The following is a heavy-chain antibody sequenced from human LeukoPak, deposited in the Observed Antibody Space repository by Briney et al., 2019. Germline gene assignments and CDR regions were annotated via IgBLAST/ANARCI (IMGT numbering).Heavy chain of an antibody. CDR3: ARFNLGWLDP. Sequence: GGALRLSCAASGYPFKSYAVSWVRQAPGKGLEWISYISSGVTTEYYADSVKGRFTISRDDARDSLYLQMESLRAEDTAVYYCARFNLGWLDPWGQGALVTVSS. D-gene: IGHD1-20*01. V-gene: IGHV3-48*01. CDR1: GYPFKSYA. CDR2: ISSGVTTE. J-gene: IGHJ5*02.